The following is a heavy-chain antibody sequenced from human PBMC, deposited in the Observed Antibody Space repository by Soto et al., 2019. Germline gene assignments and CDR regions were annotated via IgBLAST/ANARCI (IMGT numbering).Heavy chain of an antibody. CDR3: ARLRITMVRGVNPPGY. CDR1: GFTFSSYA. Sequence: GGSLRLSCAASGFTFSSYAMSWVRQAPGKGLEWVSAISGSGGSTYYADSVKGRFTISRDNSKNTLYLQMNSLRAEDTAVYYCARLRITMVRGVNPPGYWGEGARVTVSS. D-gene: IGHD3-10*01. CDR2: ISGSGGST. V-gene: IGHV3-23*01. J-gene: IGHJ4*02.